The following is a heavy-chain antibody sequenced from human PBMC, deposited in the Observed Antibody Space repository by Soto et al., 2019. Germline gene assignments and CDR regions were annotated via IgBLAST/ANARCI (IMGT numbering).Heavy chain of an antibody. CDR3: ARGPGVNGDCDGFDY. CDR2: INHSGST. V-gene: IGHV4-34*01. J-gene: IGHJ4*02. D-gene: IGHD2-21*02. CDR1: GGSFSGYY. Sequence: QVQLQQWGAGLLKPSEPLSLTCAVYGGSFSGYYCSWIRQPPGKGLEWIGEINHSGSTNSNPSLKSRFAISVETSKHQYALKMSSVTAADTAVYYCARGPGVNGDCDGFDYWGQGPLVTVSS.